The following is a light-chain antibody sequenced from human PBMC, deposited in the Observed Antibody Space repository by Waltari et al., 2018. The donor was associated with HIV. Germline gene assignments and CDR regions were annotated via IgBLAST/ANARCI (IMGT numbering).Light chain of an antibody. CDR1: QSVSSN. J-gene: IGKJ1*01. CDR3: QQYNNWPPWT. Sequence: EIVMTQSPATLTVSLGERATLPCRASQSVSSNLAWYQQKPGQAPRLLIYGASTRATGIPARFSGSGSGTECTLTISSLQSEDFAVYYCQQYNNWPPWTFGQGTKVEIK. CDR2: GAS. V-gene: IGKV3-15*01.